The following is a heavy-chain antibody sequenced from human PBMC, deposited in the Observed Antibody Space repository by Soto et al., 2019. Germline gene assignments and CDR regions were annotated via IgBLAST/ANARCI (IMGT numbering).Heavy chain of an antibody. J-gene: IGHJ4*02. V-gene: IGHV3-23*01. Sequence: EVQLLESGGGLVQPGGSLRLSCAASGFRFSSYAMSWVRQAPGKGLEWVSVITSGGDSTYFADSVKGRFTISRDKSMNTLYLRLNSMGAEYRVILACTFGACIYVDSWGLGTLVTVSS. CDR2: ITSGGDST. CDR1: GFRFSSYA. D-gene: IGHD3-3*01. CDR3: TFGACIYVDS.